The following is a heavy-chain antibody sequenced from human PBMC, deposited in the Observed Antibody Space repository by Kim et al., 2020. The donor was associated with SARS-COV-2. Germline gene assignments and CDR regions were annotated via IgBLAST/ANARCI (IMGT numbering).Heavy chain of an antibody. D-gene: IGHD5-18*01. J-gene: IGHJ4*02. Sequence: GGSLRLSCVASGFSFSDFGMHWVRQSPDKGLEWVAMIAYDGTETNYADSVKGRFIISRDQSKSTLFLEMNSLRREDTAIYYCAKDRLPKGYKYGSHYWGQGTLVTVSS. CDR1: GFSFSDFG. V-gene: IGHV3-30*02. CDR3: AKDRLPKGYKYGSHY. CDR2: IAYDGTET.